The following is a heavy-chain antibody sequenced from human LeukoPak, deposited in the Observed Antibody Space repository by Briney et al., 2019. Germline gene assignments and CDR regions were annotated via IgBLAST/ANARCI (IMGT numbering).Heavy chain of an antibody. CDR3: AKGAAAGKVDWFHP. J-gene: IGHJ5*02. D-gene: IGHD6-13*01. Sequence: GGSLRLSCAASGFTFSNFAMMWVRQAPGTGLQWVSTITGYGATFYADSVRGRFTIFRDTSINTLFLQMNSLGAEDTAVYYCAKGAAAGKVDWFHPSGQGTLVTVSS. V-gene: IGHV3-23*01. CDR1: GFTFSNFA. CDR2: ITGYGAT.